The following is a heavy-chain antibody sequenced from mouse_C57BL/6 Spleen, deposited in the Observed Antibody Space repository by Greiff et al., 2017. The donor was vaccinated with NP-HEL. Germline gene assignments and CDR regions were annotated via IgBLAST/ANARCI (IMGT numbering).Heavy chain of an antibody. Sequence: QVQLQQPGAELVRPGSSVKLSCKASGYTFTSYWMHWVKQRPIQGLEWIGNIDPSDSETHYNLKFKDKATLTVDKSTSTAYMQLSSLTSEDSAVYYCARGDYGSSYSFYAMDYWGQGTSVTVSS. J-gene: IGHJ4*01. CDR1: GYTFTSYW. D-gene: IGHD1-1*01. CDR2: IDPSDSET. CDR3: ARGDYGSSYSFYAMDY. V-gene: IGHV1-52*01.